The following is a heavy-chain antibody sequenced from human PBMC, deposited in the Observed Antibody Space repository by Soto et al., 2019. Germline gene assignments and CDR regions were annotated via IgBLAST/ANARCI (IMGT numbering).Heavy chain of an antibody. CDR1: GYTFTIYS. J-gene: IGHJ3*02. Sequence: QVQLVQSGAEVKKPGASVKVSCKASGYTFTIYSMTWVRQAPGQGLEWMVWISGYNGNTDYAQKFQGRVTMTTDTSTSTAYMELRSLRSDDTAVYYCARDKSGDVDAFDIWGQGTMVTVSS. V-gene: IGHV1-18*01. CDR3: ARDKSGDVDAFDI. D-gene: IGHD1-26*01. CDR2: ISGYNGNT.